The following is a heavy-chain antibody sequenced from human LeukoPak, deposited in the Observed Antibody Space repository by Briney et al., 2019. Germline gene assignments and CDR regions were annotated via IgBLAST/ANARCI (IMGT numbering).Heavy chain of an antibody. Sequence: SETLSLTCTVSGGSISSYYWSWIRQPAGKGLEWIGYIYYSGSTNYNPSLKSRVTISVDTSKNQFSLKLSSVTAADTAVYYCARADLWFGEFDYWGQGTLVTVSS. D-gene: IGHD3-10*01. CDR3: ARADLWFGEFDY. J-gene: IGHJ4*02. CDR1: GGSISSYY. CDR2: IYYSGST. V-gene: IGHV4-59*01.